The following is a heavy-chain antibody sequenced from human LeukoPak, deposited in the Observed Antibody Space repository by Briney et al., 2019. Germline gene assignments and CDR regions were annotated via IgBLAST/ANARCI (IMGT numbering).Heavy chain of an antibody. V-gene: IGHV4-59*12. CDR3: ARGPRGAPGLDY. J-gene: IGHJ4*02. CDR2: IYYSGST. CDR1: GGSISSYY. Sequence: SETLSVTCTVSGGSISSYYWSWIRQPLGKGLEWIGYIYYSGSTNYNPSLKSRVTISVDTSKNQFSLKLSSVTAADTAVYYCARGPRGAPGLDYWGQGTLVTVSS.